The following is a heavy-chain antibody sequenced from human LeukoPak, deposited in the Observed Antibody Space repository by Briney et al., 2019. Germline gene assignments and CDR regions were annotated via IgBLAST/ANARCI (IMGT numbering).Heavy chain of an antibody. V-gene: IGHV4-39*01. J-gene: IGHJ4*02. CDR1: GGSISSSSYY. D-gene: IGHD3-3*01. CDR3: ATIFGLPWVY. CDR2: IYYSGST. Sequence: SETLSLTCTVSGGSISSSSYYWGWIRQPPGKGLEWIGSIYYSGSTYYNPSLKSRVTISVDTSKNRFSLKLSSVTAADTAVYYCATIFGLPWVYWGQGTLVTVSS.